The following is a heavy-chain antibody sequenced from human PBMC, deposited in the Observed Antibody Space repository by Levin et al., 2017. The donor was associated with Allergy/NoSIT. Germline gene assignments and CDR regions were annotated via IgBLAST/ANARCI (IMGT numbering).Heavy chain of an antibody. V-gene: IGHV4-34*01. CDR2: INHSGIT. J-gene: IGHJ4*02. CDR3: GGGGF. Sequence: SETLSLTCAVYGESFNEYYWTWISQPPGKGLEWIGEINHSGITNYNPSLKSRVTISVDTSKKQVSVKVTSVTAADTAVYYCGGGGFWGQGTLVTVSS. CDR1: GESFNEYY.